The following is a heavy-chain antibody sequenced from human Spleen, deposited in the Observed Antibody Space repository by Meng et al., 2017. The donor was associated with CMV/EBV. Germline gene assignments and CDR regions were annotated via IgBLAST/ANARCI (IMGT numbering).Heavy chain of an antibody. CDR3: ARDGGSSWYEVASPGNWLDP. Sequence: GGSLRLSCAASGFTFSNHWMHWVRQAPGKGLVWVSRISSDGSSTSYADSVKGRFSISRDNAKKMLFLQMNSLRAEDTAVYYCARDGGSSWYEVASPGNWLDPWGQGTLVTVSS. D-gene: IGHD6-19*01. CDR2: ISSDGSST. J-gene: IGHJ5*02. CDR1: GFTFSNHW. V-gene: IGHV3-74*01.